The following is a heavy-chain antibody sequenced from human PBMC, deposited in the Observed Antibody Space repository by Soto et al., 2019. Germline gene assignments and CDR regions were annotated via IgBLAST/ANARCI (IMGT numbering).Heavy chain of an antibody. CDR3: ARIHSGIDP. J-gene: IGHJ5*02. V-gene: IGHV4-59*01. Sequence: QVQLQESGPGLVKPSETLSLTCSVSGGSISNDYWSWIRQPPGKGLEWIGYIYYSGSTNYNPSLKSRVTILVDSSKKQFSLRLSSVTTADTAVYYCARIHSGIDPWGHGTLVIVSS. CDR2: IYYSGST. CDR1: GGSISNDY. D-gene: IGHD6-19*01.